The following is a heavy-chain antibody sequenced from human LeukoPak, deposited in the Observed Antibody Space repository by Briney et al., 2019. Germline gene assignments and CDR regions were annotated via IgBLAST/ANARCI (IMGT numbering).Heavy chain of an antibody. J-gene: IGHJ4*02. V-gene: IGHV1-69*04. CDR2: IIPIFGIA. Sequence: ASVKVSCKASGYTFTSYAISWVRQAPGQGLEWMGRIIPIFGIANYAQKFQGRVTITADKSTSTAYMELSSLRSEDTAVYYCAIGTLIVGATSPFDYWGQGTLVTVSS. CDR1: GYTFTSYA. CDR3: AIGTLIVGATSPFDY. D-gene: IGHD1-26*01.